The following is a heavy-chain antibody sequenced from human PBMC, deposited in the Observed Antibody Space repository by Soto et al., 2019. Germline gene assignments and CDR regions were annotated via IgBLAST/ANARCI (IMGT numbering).Heavy chain of an antibody. Sequence: AGSLRLSCAASGFTFSSYAMSWVRQAPGKGLEWVSAISGSGGSTYYADSVKGRFTISRDNSKNTLYLQMNSLRAEDTAVYYCAKSMVRGVIITNGLDPWGQGTLVTVSS. CDR3: AKSMVRGVIITNGLDP. V-gene: IGHV3-23*01. CDR1: GFTFSSYA. J-gene: IGHJ5*02. D-gene: IGHD3-10*01. CDR2: ISGSGGST.